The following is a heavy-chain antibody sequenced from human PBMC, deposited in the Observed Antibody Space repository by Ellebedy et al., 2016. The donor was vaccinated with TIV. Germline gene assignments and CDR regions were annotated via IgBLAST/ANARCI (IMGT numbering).Heavy chain of an antibody. CDR3: ARGAMALS. Sequence: AASVKVSCTASGYSFTSHGISWVRQAPGQGLQWMGWVTAYNRDTYYAQNFQGRVTFTTDTSSSTAYMELRSLRSDDTGVYYCARGAMALSWGQGTLVTVSS. CDR1: GYSFTSHG. V-gene: IGHV1-18*01. CDR2: VTAYNRDT. J-gene: IGHJ5*02. D-gene: IGHD5-24*01.